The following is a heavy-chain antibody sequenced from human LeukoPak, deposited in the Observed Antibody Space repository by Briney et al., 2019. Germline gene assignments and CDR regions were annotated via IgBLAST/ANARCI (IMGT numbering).Heavy chain of an antibody. D-gene: IGHD6-13*01. CDR1: GGSFSGYY. CDR3: ARRGGAAAMYWFDP. J-gene: IGHJ5*02. CDR2: INHSGST. Sequence: SETLSLTCAVYGGSFSGYYWSWIRQPPGKGLEWIGEINHSGSTNYNPSLKSRVTISVDTSKNQFSLKLSSVPAAETAVYYCARRGGAAAMYWFDPWGQGTLVTVSS. V-gene: IGHV4-34*01.